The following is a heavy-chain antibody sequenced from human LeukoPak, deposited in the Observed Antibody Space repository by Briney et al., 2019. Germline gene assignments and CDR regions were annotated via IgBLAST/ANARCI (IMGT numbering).Heavy chain of an antibody. J-gene: IGHJ4*02. CDR3: ARNYYGSGSYYSHFDY. CDR1: GDSVSSNSAT. D-gene: IGHD3-10*01. Sequence: SQTLSLTCAISGDSVSSNSATWNWIRQSPSRGLECLGRAYYRSNWDNDYAVSVKSRITINPDTSKNQFPLQLKSVTPEDTAVYYCARNYYGSGSYYSHFDYWGQGTLVTVSS. CDR2: AYYRSNWDN. V-gene: IGHV6-1*01.